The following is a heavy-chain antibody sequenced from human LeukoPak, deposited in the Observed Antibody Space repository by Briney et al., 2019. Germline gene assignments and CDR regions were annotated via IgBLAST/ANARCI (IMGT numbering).Heavy chain of an antibody. CDR3: ARGPHALEMATTYADY. J-gene: IGHJ4*02. CDR1: GFTFGNYD. CDR2: INGRGGST. V-gene: IGHV3-23*01. Sequence: PAGRSLRLSCAASGFTFGNYDMSSVRHAAGKGPEWVSTINGRGGSTYYADSVKGRFTISRDNSKNTLYLQMNSLRAEDTAVYYCARGPHALEMATTYADYWGQGTLVTVSS. D-gene: IGHD5-24*01.